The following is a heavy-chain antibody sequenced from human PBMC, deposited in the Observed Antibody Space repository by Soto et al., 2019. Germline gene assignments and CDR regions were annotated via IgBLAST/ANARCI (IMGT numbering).Heavy chain of an antibody. Sequence: QVQLVQSGAEVKKPGASVKVSCMASGYTFTAYYMHWVRQAPGQGLEWMGWINPNSGGTYHAQNFQGRVTMTRDTSTTTAYMELASLRSDDTAVYYCERGGGRGYNELDPWGHGTLVIVSS. J-gene: IGHJ5*02. D-gene: IGHD5-12*01. CDR3: ERGGGRGYNELDP. V-gene: IGHV1-2*02. CDR2: INPNSGGT. CDR1: GYTFTAYY.